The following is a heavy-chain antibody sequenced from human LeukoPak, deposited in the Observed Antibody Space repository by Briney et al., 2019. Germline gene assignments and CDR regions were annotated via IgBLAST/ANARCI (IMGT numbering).Heavy chain of an antibody. D-gene: IGHD4-11*01. CDR1: GYTFTGYY. J-gene: IGHJ5*02. Sequence: ASVKVSCKASGYTFTGYYMHWVRQAPGQGLESMGWINPNSGGTNYAQKFQGRVTMARDTSISTAYMELSRLRSDDTAVYYCARESRRAGTPLLSLQRQNWFDPWGQGTLVTVSS. CDR2: INPNSGGT. V-gene: IGHV1-2*02. CDR3: ARESRRAGTPLLSLQRQNWFDP.